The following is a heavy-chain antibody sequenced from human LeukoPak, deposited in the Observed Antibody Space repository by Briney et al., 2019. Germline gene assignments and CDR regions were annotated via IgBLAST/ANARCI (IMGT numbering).Heavy chain of an antibody. V-gene: IGHV3-48*03. CDR1: GFTFSSYE. Sequence: QPGGSLRLSCAASGFTFSSYEMNWVRQAPGKGLEWVSYINSGGSTLDYADSVKGRFTISRDNAKNSLYLQMNSLRAEDTAVYYCARIHNLGILAHFDYWGQGTLVTVSS. J-gene: IGHJ4*02. CDR3: ARIHNLGILAHFDY. CDR2: INSGGSTL. D-gene: IGHD1-1*01.